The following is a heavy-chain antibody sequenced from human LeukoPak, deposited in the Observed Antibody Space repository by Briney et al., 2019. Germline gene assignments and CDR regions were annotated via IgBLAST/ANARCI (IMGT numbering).Heavy chain of an antibody. CDR1: GYTLTELS. CDR3: ATFRRVPAAIGNLPFDY. J-gene: IGHJ4*02. V-gene: IGHV1-24*01. D-gene: IGHD2-2*01. Sequence: ASVKVSCKVSGYTLTELSMHWVRQAPGKGLGWMGGFDPEDGETIYAQKFQGRVTMTEDTSTDTAYMELSSLRSEDTAVYYCATFRRVPAAIGNLPFDYWGQGTLVTVSS. CDR2: FDPEDGET.